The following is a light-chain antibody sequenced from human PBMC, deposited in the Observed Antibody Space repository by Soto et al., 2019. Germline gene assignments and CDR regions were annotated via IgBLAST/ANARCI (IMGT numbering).Light chain of an antibody. Sequence: AIQMTQSPSSLSASVGDRVTITCRASQGIRNDLGWYQQKPGKAPKLLIYAASSLQSGVPSRFSGRGSGTDFNLTITTLQNEDFATYYCQQYETFSGTLGQGTKVEIK. CDR2: AAS. CDR3: QQYETFSGT. V-gene: IGKV1-6*01. J-gene: IGKJ1*01. CDR1: QGIRND.